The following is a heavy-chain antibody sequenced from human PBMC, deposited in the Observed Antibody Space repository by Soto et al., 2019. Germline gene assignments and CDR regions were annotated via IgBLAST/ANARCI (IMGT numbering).Heavy chain of an antibody. CDR2: INPISGGT. CDR3: ARGGLTPAALGDYFDI. CDR1: GYTFTGYY. V-gene: IGHV1-2*02. J-gene: IGHJ4*01. D-gene: IGHD2-2*01. Sequence: ASVKVSCKASGYTFTGYYIHWVRQAPGQGLEWMGWINPISGGTTYAQKFQGRVTMTRDTSITTAYMELSRLRSDDTAVFYCARGGLTPAALGDYFDIWGQGTMVTVSS.